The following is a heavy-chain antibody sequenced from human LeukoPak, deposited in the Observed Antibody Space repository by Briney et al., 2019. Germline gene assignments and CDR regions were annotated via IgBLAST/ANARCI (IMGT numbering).Heavy chain of an antibody. V-gene: IGHV1-18*01. J-gene: IGHJ5*02. CDR2: ISAYNGNT. D-gene: IGHD3-3*01. Sequence: ASVKVSCKASGYTFTSYGISWVRQAPGQGLEWMGWISAYNGNTNYAQKLQGRVTMTTDTSTSTAYMELRNLRSDDTAVYYCARDKTRYYDFWSGYYTPNWFDPWGQGTLVTVSS. CDR1: GYTFTSYG. CDR3: ARDKTRYYDFWSGYYTPNWFDP.